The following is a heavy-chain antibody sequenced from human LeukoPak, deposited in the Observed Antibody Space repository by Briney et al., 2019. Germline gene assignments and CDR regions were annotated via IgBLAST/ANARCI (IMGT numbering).Heavy chain of an antibody. Sequence: GGSLRLSCAASGFTFSDYWMTWVRQAPGRGLEWVANISRDGSASSYVDSVKGRFTVSRDNAKNSLYLQMNSLRLEDTAVYYCARDYDYYSGHNLDAYDIWGQGTAVIVSS. J-gene: IGHJ3*02. CDR1: GFTFSDYW. V-gene: IGHV3-7*01. CDR3: ARDYDYYSGHNLDAYDI. D-gene: IGHD2-15*01. CDR2: ISRDGSAS.